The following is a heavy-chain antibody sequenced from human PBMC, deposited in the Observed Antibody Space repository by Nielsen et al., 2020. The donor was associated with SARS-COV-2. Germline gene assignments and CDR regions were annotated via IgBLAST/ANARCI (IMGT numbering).Heavy chain of an antibody. V-gene: IGHV4-34*01. J-gene: IGHJ6*03. CDR2: INGSGSG. Sequence: GSLRLSCVVFGGTLNGFHWNWIRQTPGKGLEWIGEINGSGSGNYNPSLKSRVTISAGTSNIQFSLKLNSVTAADTAVYYCARGQDAYYYMDVWGEGTTVTVSS. CDR3: ARGQDAYYYMDV. CDR1: GGTLNGFH. D-gene: IGHD2-15*01.